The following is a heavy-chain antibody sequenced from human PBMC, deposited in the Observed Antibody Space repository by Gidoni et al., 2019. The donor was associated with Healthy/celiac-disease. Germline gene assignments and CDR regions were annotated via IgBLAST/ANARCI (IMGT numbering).Heavy chain of an antibody. Sequence: QLQLQESGPGLVKPSETLSLTCTVSGGSISSSSYYWGWIRQPPGKGLEWIGSIYYSGSTYYNPSLKSRVTISVDTSKNQFALKLSSVTAADTAVYYCARDPHYPTWGGAAYWYFDLWGRGTLVTVSS. V-gene: IGHV4-39*07. CDR1: GGSISSSSYY. D-gene: IGHD3-16*01. CDR2: IYYSGST. J-gene: IGHJ2*01. CDR3: ARDPHYPTWGGAAYWYFDL.